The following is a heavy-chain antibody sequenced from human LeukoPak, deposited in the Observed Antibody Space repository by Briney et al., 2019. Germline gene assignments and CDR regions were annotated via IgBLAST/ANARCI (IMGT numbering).Heavy chain of an antibody. CDR2: IHTSGST. Sequence: SETLSLTCTVSGASISSYYWSWIRQPAGKGLEWIGRIHTSGSTNYNPALKSRVTISVDTSKNQFSLKLSSVTAADTPMYYCTRANGYGLIDYWGQGTLVTVSS. CDR1: GASISSYY. V-gene: IGHV4-4*07. D-gene: IGHD3-16*01. J-gene: IGHJ4*02. CDR3: TRANGYGLIDY.